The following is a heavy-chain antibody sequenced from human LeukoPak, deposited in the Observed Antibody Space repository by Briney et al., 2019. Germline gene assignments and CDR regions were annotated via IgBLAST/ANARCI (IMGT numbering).Heavy chain of an antibody. V-gene: IGHV3-21*01. CDR1: GFTFSSYS. CDR3: ARESGIAAALDL. D-gene: IGHD6-13*01. J-gene: IGHJ5*02. Sequence: GGSLRLSCAASGFTFSSYSMNWVRQAPGKGLEWVSSISSSGSFIYYADSVKGRLTTSRDNAKNSLYLQMNSLRAEDTAVYYCARESGIAAALDLWGQGTLVTVSS. CDR2: ISSSGSFI.